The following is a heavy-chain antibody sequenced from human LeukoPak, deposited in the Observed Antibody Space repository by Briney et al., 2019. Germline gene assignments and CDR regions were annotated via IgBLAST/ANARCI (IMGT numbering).Heavy chain of an antibody. CDR1: GGSISSGSYY. D-gene: IGHD1-26*01. CDR2: IYTSGST. V-gene: IGHV4-61*02. Sequence: SETLSLTCTVSGGSISSGSYYWSWIRQPAGKGLEWIGRIYTSGSTNYNPSLKSRVTISVDTSKNQFSLKLSSVTAADTAVYYCARGHRYVSGGYYWFDPWGQGTLVTVSS. J-gene: IGHJ5*02. CDR3: ARGHRYVSGGYYWFDP.